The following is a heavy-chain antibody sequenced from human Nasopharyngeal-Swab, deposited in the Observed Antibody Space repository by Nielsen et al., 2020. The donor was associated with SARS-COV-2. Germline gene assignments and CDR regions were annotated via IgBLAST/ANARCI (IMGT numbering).Heavy chain of an antibody. CDR2: ISASGGST. CDR1: GFTFNIYA. V-gene: IGHV3-23*01. D-gene: IGHD3-10*01. Sequence: GESLKISCAASGFTFNIYAMAWVRRAPGRGLEWVLAISASGGSTYYRNSVKGRFSISRDNSKNTLFLQMNSLTVDDTALYYCAKDDVVRGDAFDFWGQGTMVTVSS. J-gene: IGHJ3*01. CDR3: AKDDVVRGDAFDF.